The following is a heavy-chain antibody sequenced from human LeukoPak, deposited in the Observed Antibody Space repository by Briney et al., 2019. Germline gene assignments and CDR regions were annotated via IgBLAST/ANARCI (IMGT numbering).Heavy chain of an antibody. CDR1: GFTFRSYW. Sequence: PGGSLRLSCAASGFTFRSYWMNWVRRAPGKGLEWVANINQDGSEKYYVDSVRGRFTISRDNAKNSLYLQMNSLRVEDTAVFYCTGGSGWDLDYWGQGTLVTVSS. V-gene: IGHV3-7*03. CDR3: TGGSGWDLDY. J-gene: IGHJ4*02. CDR2: INQDGSEK. D-gene: IGHD6-19*01.